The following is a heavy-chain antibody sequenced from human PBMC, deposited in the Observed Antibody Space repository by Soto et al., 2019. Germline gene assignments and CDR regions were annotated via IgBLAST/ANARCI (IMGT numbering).Heavy chain of an antibody. CDR2: IWYDGGNK. D-gene: IGHD3-10*02. CDR3: ARGVMLQVAVEIDY. J-gene: IGHJ4*02. Sequence: QVRLVESGGGVVQPGRSLRLSCAASGFTFSSYGMHWVRQAPGKGLEWVAVIWYDGGNKYYADSVKGRFTISRDNSKNTLYLQMNSLRAEDTAVYYCARGVMLQVAVEIDYWGQGTLVTVSS. CDR1: GFTFSSYG. V-gene: IGHV3-33*01.